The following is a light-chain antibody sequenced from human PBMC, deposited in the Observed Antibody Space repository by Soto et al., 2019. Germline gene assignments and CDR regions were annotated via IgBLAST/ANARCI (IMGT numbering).Light chain of an antibody. V-gene: IGLV2-11*01. Sequence: QSVLTQPASVSGSPGQSITISCTGTSSDVGSYNLVSWYQQHPGKAPKLMIYDVNKRPSGVPDRFSGSKSGNTASLTISGLQAEDEADYYCCSYAGSYTFVFATGTKVTVL. CDR1: SSDVGSYNL. CDR3: CSYAGSYTFV. J-gene: IGLJ1*01. CDR2: DVN.